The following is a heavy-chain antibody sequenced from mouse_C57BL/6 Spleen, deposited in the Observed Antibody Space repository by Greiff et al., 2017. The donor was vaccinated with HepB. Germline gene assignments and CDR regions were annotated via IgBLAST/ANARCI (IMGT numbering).Heavy chain of an antibody. CDR3: ARPGGPYAMDN. CDR2: ISSGSSTI. CDR1: GFTFSDYG. J-gene: IGHJ4*01. Sequence: EVQLVESGGGLVQPGGSLKLSCAASGFTFSDYGMHWVRQAPEKGLEWVAYISSGSSTIYYADTVKGRFTISRDNAKNTLFLQMTRLRSEATAMYYCARPGGPYAMDNWGQGTTVTVSS. V-gene: IGHV5-17*01.